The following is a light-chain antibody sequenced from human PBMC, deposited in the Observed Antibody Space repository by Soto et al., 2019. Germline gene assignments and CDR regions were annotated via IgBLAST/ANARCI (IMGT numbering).Light chain of an antibody. CDR3: QQSYSRET. Sequence: DIQMTQSPSSLSASVGDRVTITCRASQSISSYLNWYQQKPEKAPKLLIYAASSLQSGVPSRFSGSGSGTDFTLTISSLQPEDFATYYCQQSYSRETFGQGTKVEIK. CDR1: QSISSY. J-gene: IGKJ1*01. CDR2: AAS. V-gene: IGKV1-39*01.